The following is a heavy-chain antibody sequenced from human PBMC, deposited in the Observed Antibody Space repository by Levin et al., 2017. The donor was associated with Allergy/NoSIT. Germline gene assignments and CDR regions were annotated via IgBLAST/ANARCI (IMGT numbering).Heavy chain of an antibody. D-gene: IGHD1-14*01. CDR2: ISDSGTTR. CDR3: AREETTLPDY. Sequence: GESLKISCAASGFTFSRYEMNWVRQAPGKGLEWISYISDSGTTRYYADSVKGRFTISRDNAKNSLYLQMNSLRAEDTAVYYCAREETTLPDYWGQGTLVTVSS. J-gene: IGHJ4*02. V-gene: IGHV3-48*03. CDR1: GFTFSRYE.